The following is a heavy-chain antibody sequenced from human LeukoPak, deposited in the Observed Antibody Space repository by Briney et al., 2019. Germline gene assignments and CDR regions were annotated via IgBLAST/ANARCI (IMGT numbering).Heavy chain of an antibody. Sequence: PGGPLRLSCAASGFTFSSYAMSWARQAPGKGLEWVSAISGSGSSTYSADSVKGRFTISRDNSKNTLYLQMNSLRGEDTAVYYCAKAVAAGGYHFYGMDVWGQGTTVTVSS. CDR2: ISGSGSST. J-gene: IGHJ6*02. CDR1: GFTFSSYA. CDR3: AKAVAAGGYHFYGMDV. D-gene: IGHD6-13*01. V-gene: IGHV3-23*01.